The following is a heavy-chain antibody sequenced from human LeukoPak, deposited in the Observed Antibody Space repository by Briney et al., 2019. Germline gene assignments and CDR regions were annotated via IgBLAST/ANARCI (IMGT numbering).Heavy chain of an antibody. J-gene: IGHJ5*02. CDR2: INHSGST. CDR3: ARHDRAAAVHNWFDP. Sequence: SETLSLTCAVYGGSFSGYYWSWIRQPPGKGLEWIGEINHSGSTNYNPSLKSRVTISVDTSKNQFSLKLSSVTAADTAVYYCARHDRAAAVHNWFDPWGQGTLVTVSS. V-gene: IGHV4-34*01. CDR1: GGSFSGYY. D-gene: IGHD6-13*01.